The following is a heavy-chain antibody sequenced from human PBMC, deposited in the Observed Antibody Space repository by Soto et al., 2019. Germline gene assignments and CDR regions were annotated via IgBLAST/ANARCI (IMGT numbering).Heavy chain of an antibody. CDR2: IYWDDDK. CDR1: GFSLSTSEVG. D-gene: IGHD6-19*01. V-gene: IGHV2-5*02. Sequence: QITLKESGPTLVKPTQTLTLTCTFSGFSLSTSEVGVGWIRQPPGKALQWLALIYWDDDKRYSPSLKSRLTIIKDTSKNQVVLTMTNMDPVDTATYYCAHAPGIAVTTNWFDPWGQGILVTVSS. CDR3: AHAPGIAVTTNWFDP. J-gene: IGHJ5*02.